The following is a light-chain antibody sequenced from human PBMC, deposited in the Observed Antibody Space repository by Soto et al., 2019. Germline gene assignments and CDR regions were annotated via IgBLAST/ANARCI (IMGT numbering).Light chain of an antibody. CDR3: QQLNSHLFT. V-gene: IGKV1-9*01. J-gene: IGKJ3*01. CDR2: AAS. Sequence: DIQLTQSPSFLSASVGDRVTITCRASQDISSYLAWYQQTPGTAPKLLVYAASTLQSGVPSRFSGSGSGTEFTLTISSLQPEDFATYYCQQLNSHLFTFGPGTKVDF. CDR1: QDISSY.